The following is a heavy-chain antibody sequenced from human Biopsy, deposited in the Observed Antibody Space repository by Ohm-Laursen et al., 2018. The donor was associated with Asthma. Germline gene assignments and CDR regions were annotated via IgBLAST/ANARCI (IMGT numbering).Heavy chain of an antibody. D-gene: IGHD6-19*01. CDR1: GFSYNTYK. J-gene: IGHJ4*02. CDR3: ARDSYSSGLYDDFES. V-gene: IGHV3-21*04. CDR2: ISSHSAYI. Sequence: SLRLSCTASGFSYNTYKMNWVRQAPGKGLEWVSSISSHSAYIYYADSVKGRFTISRDNAKNSVYLQMNSLRAEDTAVYYCARDSYSSGLYDDFESWGQGTLVTVSS.